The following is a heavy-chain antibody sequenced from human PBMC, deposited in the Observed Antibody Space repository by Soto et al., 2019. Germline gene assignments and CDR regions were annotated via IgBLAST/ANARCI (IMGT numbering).Heavy chain of an antibody. V-gene: IGHV1-46*01. CDR3: ARKGSDDFWSGDNWFDP. D-gene: IGHD3-3*01. Sequence: ASVKVSCKASGYTFTSYYMHSLRQAPGPGLEWMGIINPSGGSTSYAQKFQGRVTITRDTSASTAYMELSSLRSEDTAVYYCARKGSDDFWSGDNWFDPWGQGTLVTVSS. J-gene: IGHJ5*02. CDR2: INPSGGST. CDR1: GYTFTSYY.